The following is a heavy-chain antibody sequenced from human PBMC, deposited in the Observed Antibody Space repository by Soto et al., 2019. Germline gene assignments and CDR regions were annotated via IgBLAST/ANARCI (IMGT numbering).Heavy chain of an antibody. CDR2: IYYSGST. D-gene: IGHD2-2*01. CDR1: GGSISSGGYY. V-gene: IGHV4-31*03. CDR3: ARGPYCSSTSCNPIDYFDY. J-gene: IGHJ4*02. Sequence: LSLTCTVSGGSISSGGYYWSWIRQHPGKGLEWIGYIYYSGSTYYNPSLKSRVTISVDTSKNQFSLKLSSVTAADTAVYYCARGPYCSSTSCNPIDYFDYWGQGTLVTVSS.